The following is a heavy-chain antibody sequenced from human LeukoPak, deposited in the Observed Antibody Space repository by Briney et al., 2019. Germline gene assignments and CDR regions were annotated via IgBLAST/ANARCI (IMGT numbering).Heavy chain of an antibody. CDR2: IQDDGSSK. D-gene: IGHD3-10*01. CDR1: GFTFSNYG. CDR3: AKRDHYGSGSGYYCMDV. V-gene: IGHV3-30*02. J-gene: IGHJ6*03. Sequence: PGGSLRLSCAASGFTFSNYGMHWVRQAPGKGLEWVAFIQDDGSSKYYADSVKGRFTMSRDNSKNTLYLQMISLRAEDTAVYYCAKRDHYGSGSGYYCMDVWGKGTTVTVSS.